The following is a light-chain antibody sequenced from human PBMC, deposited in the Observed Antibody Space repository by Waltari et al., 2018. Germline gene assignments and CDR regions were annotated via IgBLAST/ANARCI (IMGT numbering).Light chain of an antibody. CDR3: QQSYSTPRVT. CDR1: QSISSY. CDR2: AAS. V-gene: IGKV1-39*01. J-gene: IGKJ2*01. Sequence: DIQMTQSPSSQSASVGDRVTITCRASQSISSYLNWYQQKPGKAPKLLIYAASSLQSGVPSRFSGSGSGTDFTLTISSLQPEDFATYYCQQSYSTPRVTFGQGTKLEIK.